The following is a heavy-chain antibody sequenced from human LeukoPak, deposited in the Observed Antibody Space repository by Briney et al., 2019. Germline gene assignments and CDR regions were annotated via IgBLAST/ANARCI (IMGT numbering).Heavy chain of an antibody. V-gene: IGHV3-30-3*01. CDR2: ISYDGSNK. CDR3: ARFLSLGIAVAA. CDR1: RFTFSSYA. D-gene: IGHD6-19*01. J-gene: IGHJ4*02. Sequence: PGGSLRLSCAASRFTFSSYAMPWVRQAPGKGLEWVAVISYDGSNKYYADSVKGRFTISRDNSKNTLYLQMNSLRAEDTAVYYCARFLSLGIAVAAWGQGTLVTVSS.